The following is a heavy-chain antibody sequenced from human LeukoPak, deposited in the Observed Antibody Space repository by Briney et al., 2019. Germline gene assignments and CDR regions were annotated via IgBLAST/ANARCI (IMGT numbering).Heavy chain of an antibody. J-gene: IGHJ6*02. D-gene: IGHD4-17*01. V-gene: IGHV3-30-3*01. CDR1: GFTFSSYA. CDR2: ISYDGSNK. Sequence: PGGSLRLSCAASGFTFSSYAMHWVRQAPGKGPEWVAVISYDGSNKYYADSVKGRFTISRDNSKNTLYLQMNSLRAEDTAVYYCARSFPRATVTTRDYYGMDVWGQGTTVTVSS. CDR3: ARSFPRATVTTRDYYGMDV.